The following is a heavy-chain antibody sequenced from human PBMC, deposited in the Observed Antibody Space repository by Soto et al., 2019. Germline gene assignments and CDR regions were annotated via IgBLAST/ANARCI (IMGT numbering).Heavy chain of an antibody. Sequence: QVQLQESGPGLVKPSGTLSLTCAVSGGSISSSNWWSWVRQPPGKGLEWIGEIYHSGSTNYNPSLKRRITISVYKSQNQFSLELSSVTAADTAVYYCARVWTTVTNWFDPWGQGTLVTVSS. V-gene: IGHV4-4*02. J-gene: IGHJ5*02. CDR2: IYHSGST. CDR3: ARVWTTVTNWFDP. CDR1: GGSISSSNW. D-gene: IGHD4-17*01.